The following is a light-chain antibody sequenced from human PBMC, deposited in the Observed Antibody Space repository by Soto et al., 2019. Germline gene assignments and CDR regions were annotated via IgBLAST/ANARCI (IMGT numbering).Light chain of an antibody. CDR1: QGITSW. CDR2: KAS. Sequence: DIQMTQSPSTLSASVGDRVTLSCRASQGITSWLAWYQQKPGKAPKALIYKASSLESGVPSRFSGSGSGTEFTLTISSLQPDDFATYYCQQYNSYSQTFGQGTKVDIK. CDR3: QQYNSYSQT. J-gene: IGKJ1*01. V-gene: IGKV1-5*03.